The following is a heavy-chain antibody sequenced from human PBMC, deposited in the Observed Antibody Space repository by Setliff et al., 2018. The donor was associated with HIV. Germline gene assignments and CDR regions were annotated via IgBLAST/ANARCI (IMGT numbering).Heavy chain of an antibody. Sequence: KTSETLSLTCTVSGGSISSYYWSWIRQPPGKGLEWMGYVFYTGFAAYNPSLKSRLTISVDTSKSQFSLRLTSVTAADTAIYYCARQVSIPGVAITPVDYWGQGALVTVSS. CDR1: GGSISSYY. CDR2: VFYTGFA. V-gene: IGHV4-59*08. D-gene: IGHD5-12*01. CDR3: ARQVSIPGVAITPVDY. J-gene: IGHJ4*02.